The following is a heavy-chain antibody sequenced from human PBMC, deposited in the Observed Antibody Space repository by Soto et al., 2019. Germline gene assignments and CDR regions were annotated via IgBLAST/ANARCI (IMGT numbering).Heavy chain of an antibody. V-gene: IGHV1-2*04. D-gene: IGHD5-12*01. J-gene: IGHJ3*02. CDR1: GYTFTGYY. CDR3: SRVPREYSGDDWENEAFDI. Sequence: ASVNFSCKASGYTFTGYYMHWVRQAPGQGLEWMGWINPNSGGTNYAQKFQGWVTMTRDTSISTAYMELSRLRSDDTAVYYCSRVPREYSGDDWENEAFDIWGQGTMVTVSS. CDR2: INPNSGGT.